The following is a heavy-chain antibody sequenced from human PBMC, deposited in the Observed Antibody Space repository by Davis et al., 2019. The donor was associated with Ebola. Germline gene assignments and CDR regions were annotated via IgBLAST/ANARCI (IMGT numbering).Heavy chain of an antibody. CDR1: GLSLSTSGVG. V-gene: IGHV2-5*02. CDR2: IYWDDDK. Sequence: SGPTLVKPTQTLTLTCTFSGLSLSTSGVGVGWIRQPPGKALEWLALIYWDDDKRYSPSLKSRLTITKDTSKNQVVLTMTNMDPVDTATYYCAHRQGIAAPGGATWWFDPWGQGTLVTVSS. CDR3: AHRQGIAAPGGATWWFDP. J-gene: IGHJ5*02. D-gene: IGHD6-13*01.